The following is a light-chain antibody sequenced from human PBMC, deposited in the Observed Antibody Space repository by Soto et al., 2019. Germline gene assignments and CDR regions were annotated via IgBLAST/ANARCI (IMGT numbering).Light chain of an antibody. Sequence: DIQMTQSPSTLSASVGDRVTITCRASQSISSWLAWYQQKPGKAPKLLIYKASSLESGVPSRFSGSGSGTEFTLTISSLQPDDFAPYYCQHYHNYPLTFGGGTKVDIK. V-gene: IGKV1-5*03. J-gene: IGKJ4*01. CDR2: KAS. CDR1: QSISSW. CDR3: QHYHNYPLT.